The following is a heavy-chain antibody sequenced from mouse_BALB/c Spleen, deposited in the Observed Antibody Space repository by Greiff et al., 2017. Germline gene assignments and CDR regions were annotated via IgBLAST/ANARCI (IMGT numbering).Heavy chain of an antibody. D-gene: IGHD2-4*01. Sequence: EVQRVESGGGLVKPGGSLKLSCAASGFTFSSYAMSWVRQTPEKRLEWVATISSGGSYTYYPDSVKGRFTISRDNAKNTLYLQMSSLRSEDTAMYYCARHDYDAWFAYWGQGTLVTVSA. CDR2: ISSGGSYT. CDR1: GFTFSSYA. V-gene: IGHV5-9-3*01. CDR3: ARHDYDAWFAY. J-gene: IGHJ3*01.